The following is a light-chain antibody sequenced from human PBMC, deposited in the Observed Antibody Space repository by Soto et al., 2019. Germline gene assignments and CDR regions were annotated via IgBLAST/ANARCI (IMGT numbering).Light chain of an antibody. CDR3: QSYDSFTPWV. J-gene: IGLJ3*02. V-gene: IGLV6-57*04. CDR1: SGSIASNY. CDR2: EDS. Sequence: NFMLTQPHSVSESPGKTVTISCTRSSGSIASNYVQWYQQRPGSAPTIVIYEDSQRPSGVPDRFSGSIDSSSNSASLTISGLKTEDEADYYCQSYDSFTPWVFGGGTKITVL.